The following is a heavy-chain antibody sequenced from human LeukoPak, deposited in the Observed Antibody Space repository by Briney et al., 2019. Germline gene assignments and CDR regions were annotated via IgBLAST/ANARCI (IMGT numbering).Heavy chain of an antibody. J-gene: IGHJ5*02. V-gene: IGHV4-34*01. CDR3: ASLVVVPAAMDNWFDP. CDR1: GGSFSGYY. D-gene: IGHD2-2*01. CDR2: INHSGGT. Sequence: SETLSLTCAVYGGSFSGYYWSWIRQPPGKGLEWIGEINHSGGTNYNPSLKSRVTISVDTSKNQFSLELSSVTAADTAVYYCASLVVVPAAMDNWFDPWGQGTLVTVSS.